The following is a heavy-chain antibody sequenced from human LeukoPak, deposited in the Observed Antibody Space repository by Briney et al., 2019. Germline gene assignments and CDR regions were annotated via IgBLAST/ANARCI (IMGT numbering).Heavy chain of an antibody. CDR3: ARSLHYYDNSGLFIQY. CDR2: ISSNNGNT. J-gene: IGHJ1*01. V-gene: IGHV1-18*01. D-gene: IGHD3-22*01. CDR1: GYTFTRYG. Sequence: ASVTVSCKASGYTFTRYGFSWVRQAPGQGLGWMGWISSNNGNTKYAQKLQGRVTMTADTTTSTAYMELRSLRSDDTAVYYCARSLHYYDNSGLFIQYWGQGTLVTVSS.